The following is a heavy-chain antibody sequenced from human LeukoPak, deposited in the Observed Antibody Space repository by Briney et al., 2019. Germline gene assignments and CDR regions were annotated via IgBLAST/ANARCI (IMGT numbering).Heavy chain of an antibody. J-gene: IGHJ3*02. CDR1: GYTFTGYY. Sequence: GASVKVSCKTSGYTFTGYYMHWVRQAPGQGLEWMGWIYPNSGVTNSPQEFQGRVTMTRDTSISTAYMELSSLRSDDTAVYYCARLWGKFDAFDIWGQGTMVTVSS. CDR3: ARLWGKFDAFDI. CDR2: IYPNSGVT. V-gene: IGHV1-2*02. D-gene: IGHD7-27*01.